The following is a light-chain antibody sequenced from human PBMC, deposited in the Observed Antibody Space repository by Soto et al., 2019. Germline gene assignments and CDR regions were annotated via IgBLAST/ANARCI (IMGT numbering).Light chain of an antibody. Sequence: SYELTQPPSVSVAPGQMARITCGGNNIGSESVHWYQQRPGQAPVLVVYDDSDRPSGIPERFSGSNSANTATLTISRVEAGDEADYYCQVWYSSTDLYVFGSGTKLTVL. J-gene: IGLJ1*01. CDR3: QVWYSSTDLYV. CDR2: DDS. CDR1: NIGSES. V-gene: IGLV3-21*02.